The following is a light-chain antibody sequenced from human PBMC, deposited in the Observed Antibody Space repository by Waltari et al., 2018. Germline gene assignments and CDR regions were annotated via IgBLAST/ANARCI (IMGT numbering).Light chain of an antibody. Sequence: TQPPSVSVSPGQTAKISCSGDTLTNKYVACYQLRPGQAPILVMFLDDKRPPGIPARFSVSKSGITATLTIGETLTVDEADYYCQSWDNSPVLFGGGTKLTVL. J-gene: IGLJ2*01. CDR2: LDD. V-gene: IGLV3-1*01. CDR3: QSWDNSPVL. CDR1: TLTNKY.